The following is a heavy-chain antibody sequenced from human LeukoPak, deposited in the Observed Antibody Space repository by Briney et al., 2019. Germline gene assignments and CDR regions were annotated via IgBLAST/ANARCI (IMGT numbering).Heavy chain of an antibody. V-gene: IGHV3-30*02. Sequence: GGFLRLSCTVSGVPFSIYGLHWVRQAPGRGLEWVAFLRSDGRDKYCADSVKGRFTISRDSSRNTVYLQLSSLRTEDTAVYYCARDHEWSWDYWGQGTLVIVSS. CDR1: GVPFSIYG. D-gene: IGHD3-3*01. CDR2: LRSDGRDK. J-gene: IGHJ4*02. CDR3: ARDHEWSWDY.